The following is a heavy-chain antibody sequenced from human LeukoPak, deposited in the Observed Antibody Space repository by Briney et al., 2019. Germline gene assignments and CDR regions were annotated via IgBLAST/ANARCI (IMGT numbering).Heavy chain of an antibody. V-gene: IGHV1-8*01. Sequence: ASVKVSCKASGYTFTSYDINWVRQATGQGLEWMGRMNPNSGNTGYAQKFQGRVTMTRNTSISTAYMELSSLRSEDTAVYYCAREGNTYCGGDCYSDYWGQGTLVTVSS. CDR1: GYTFTSYD. J-gene: IGHJ4*02. D-gene: IGHD2-21*02. CDR3: AREGNTYCGGDCYSDY. CDR2: MNPNSGNT.